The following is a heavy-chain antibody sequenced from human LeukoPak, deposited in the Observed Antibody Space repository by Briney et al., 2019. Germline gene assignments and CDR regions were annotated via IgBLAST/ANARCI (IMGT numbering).Heavy chain of an antibody. V-gene: IGHV4-59*01. Sequence: SETLSLTCSVSGGSMSSYYWSWIRQPPGKGLEWIGYVYYSGSTNYNPSLKSRVTISVDTSKNQFSLNLSSVTAADTAVYYCAREGPLNYYYYVMDVWGQGTTVTVSS. CDR1: GGSMSSYY. CDR2: VYYSGST. CDR3: AREGPLNYYYYVMDV. J-gene: IGHJ6*02.